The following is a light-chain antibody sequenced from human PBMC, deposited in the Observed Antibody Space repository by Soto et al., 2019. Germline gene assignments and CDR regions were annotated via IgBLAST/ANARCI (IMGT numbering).Light chain of an antibody. Sequence: DIQMTQSPSSLSASVGDRVTITCRASQDIRSDLGWYQQKPGKAPKRLIYAASSLQSGVPSRFSGSGSGTEFTLPLSSLQPEDFATLYWLQHHNFLTFGQGTKVEIK. CDR2: AAS. CDR1: QDIRSD. V-gene: IGKV1-17*01. CDR3: LQHHNFLT. J-gene: IGKJ1*01.